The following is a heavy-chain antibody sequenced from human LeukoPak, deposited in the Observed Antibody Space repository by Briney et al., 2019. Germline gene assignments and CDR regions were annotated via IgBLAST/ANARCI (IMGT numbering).Heavy chain of an antibody. Sequence: SETLSLTCTVSGGSISSGSYYWSWIRQPAGKGLEWIGRIYTSGSTNYNPSLKSRVTISVDTSKNQFSLKLSSVTAADTAVYYYAIATGYCSGGSCYRWFDPWGQGTLVTVSS. CDR3: AIATGYCSGGSCYRWFDP. J-gene: IGHJ5*02. CDR1: GGSISSGSYY. D-gene: IGHD2-15*01. V-gene: IGHV4-61*02. CDR2: IYTSGST.